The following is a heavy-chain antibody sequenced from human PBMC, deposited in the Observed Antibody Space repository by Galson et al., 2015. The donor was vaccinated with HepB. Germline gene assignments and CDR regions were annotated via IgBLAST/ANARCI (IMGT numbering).Heavy chain of an antibody. J-gene: IGHJ4*02. D-gene: IGHD5-24*01. CDR3: ATGEDGHSH. CDR1: GLPFSNAW. Sequence: SLRLSCAASGLPFSNAWMNWVRQAPGKGLEWVGRIKSKAHGGTRDYAAPVKGRFTVSRDDSENTLYLQMNSVTTEDTAVYYCATGEDGHSHWGQGTLVTVSS. V-gene: IGHV3-15*01. CDR2: IKSKAHGGTR.